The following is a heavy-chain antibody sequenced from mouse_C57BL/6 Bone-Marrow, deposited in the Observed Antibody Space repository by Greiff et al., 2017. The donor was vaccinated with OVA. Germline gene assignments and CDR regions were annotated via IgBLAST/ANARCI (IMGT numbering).Heavy chain of an antibody. CDR2: IYPGDGDT. CDR1: GYAFSSSW. Sequence: QVQLQQSGPELVKPGASVKISCKASGYAFSSSWMNWVKQRPGQGLEWIGRIYPGDGDTNYNGKFKGKATLTADKSSSTAYMQLSSLTSEDSAVYFCANRNDVYAWFAYWGQGTLVTVSA. V-gene: IGHV1-82*01. D-gene: IGHD2-3*01. CDR3: ANRNDVYAWFAY. J-gene: IGHJ3*01.